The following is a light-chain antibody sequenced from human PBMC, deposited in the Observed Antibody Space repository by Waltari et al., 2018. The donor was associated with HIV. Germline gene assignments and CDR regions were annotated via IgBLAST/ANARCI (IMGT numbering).Light chain of an antibody. J-gene: IGLJ2*01. Sequence: QSALTQPASVSGSPGQSITISCTGTRSDVGAYTYLSLYQLHPGKAPKLMIYDVSNRPSGVSDRFSGSKSANTASLTISGLQAEDEAHYYCSSYTSSSTVVFGGGTKLTVL. CDR3: SSYTSSSTVV. CDR2: DVS. CDR1: RSDVGAYTY. V-gene: IGLV2-14*03.